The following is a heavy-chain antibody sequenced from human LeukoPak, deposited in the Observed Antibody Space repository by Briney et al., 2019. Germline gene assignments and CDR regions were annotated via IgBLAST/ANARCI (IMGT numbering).Heavy chain of an antibody. CDR3: ARGRGAAAGTSEPIRRAFDI. CDR1: GGFFSGYY. J-gene: IGHJ3*02. CDR2: INHSGST. D-gene: IGHD6-13*01. Sequence: PSETLSLTCAVYGGFFSGYYWSWIRQPPGKGLEWIGEINHSGSTHYNPSLKSRVTISVDTSKNQFSLKLSSVTAAATAVYYCARGRGAAAGTSEPIRRAFDIWGQGTMVTVSS. V-gene: IGHV4-34*01.